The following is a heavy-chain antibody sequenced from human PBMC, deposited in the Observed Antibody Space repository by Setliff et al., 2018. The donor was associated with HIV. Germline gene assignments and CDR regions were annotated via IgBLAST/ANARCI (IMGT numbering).Heavy chain of an antibody. CDR2: INHSGST. V-gene: IGHV4-34*01. CDR1: SGSFSGYY. D-gene: IGHD6-19*01. Sequence: SETLSLTCAVYSGSFSGYYWSWIRQPPGKGLEWIGEINHSGSTNYNPSRKSRVTISIDTSKNQFPVKLNFVTAADTAVYYCAREQWLVTGGYFGSWGQGIMVTVSS. J-gene: IGHJ4*02. CDR3: AREQWLVTGGYFGS.